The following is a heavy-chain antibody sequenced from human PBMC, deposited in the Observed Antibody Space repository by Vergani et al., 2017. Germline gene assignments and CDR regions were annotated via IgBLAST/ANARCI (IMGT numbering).Heavy chain of an antibody. V-gene: IGHV4-4*03. D-gene: IGHD5-12*01. J-gene: IGHJ4*02. CDR2: IYHSGRT. Sequence: QVQLQESGPGLVKPPGTLSLICAVSGGSISSSYWWSWVRQPPGKGLEWIGEIYHSGRTNYNPSLKSRVTISVDKSKNQFSLKLSSVTAADTAVYYCARVGIVATIRAPWYFDYWGQGTLVTVSS. CDR1: GGSISSSYW. CDR3: ARVGIVATIRAPWYFDY.